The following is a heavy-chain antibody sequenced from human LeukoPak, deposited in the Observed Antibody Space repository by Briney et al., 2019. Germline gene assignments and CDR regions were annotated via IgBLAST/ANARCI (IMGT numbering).Heavy chain of an antibody. D-gene: IGHD3-22*01. CDR3: AKGDDSSGYYPGGADY. CDR2: ISGSGGST. J-gene: IGHJ4*02. V-gene: IGHV3-23*01. Sequence: PGGSLRLSCAASGFTFSSYAMSWVRQAPGKGLEWVSAISGSGGSTYYADSVKGRFTISRDNSKNTLYLQMNSLRAEDTAVYYSAKGDDSSGYYPGGADYWGQGTLVTVSS. CDR1: GFTFSSYA.